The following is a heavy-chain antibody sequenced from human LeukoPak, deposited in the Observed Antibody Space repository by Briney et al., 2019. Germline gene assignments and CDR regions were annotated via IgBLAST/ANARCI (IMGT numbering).Heavy chain of an antibody. D-gene: IGHD3-22*01. CDR1: GFTFCDYY. CDR2: ITRSGNNI. V-gene: IGHV3-11*04. CDR3: ARSPGSSGYPSLDAFDI. Sequence: GGSLRLSCAASGFTFCDYYMSWIRQAPGKGLEGVSYITRSGNNIYYADSVKGRFTISRDNAKNSLYLQMNSLRAEDTAVYYCARSPGSSGYPSLDAFDIWGQGTMVTVSS. J-gene: IGHJ3*02.